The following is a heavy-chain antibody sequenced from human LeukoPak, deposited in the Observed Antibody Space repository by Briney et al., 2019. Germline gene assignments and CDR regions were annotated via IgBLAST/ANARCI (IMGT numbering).Heavy chain of an antibody. CDR2: IIPIFGTA. CDR3: ARVVVPAAIPYYYYMDV. V-gene: IGHV1-69*13. Sequence: SVKVSCKASGGTFSSYAISWVRQAPGQGLEWMGGIIPIFGTANYAQKFQGRVTITADESTSTAYMELSSLRSEDTAVYYCARVVVPAAIPYYYYMDVWGKGTTVTLSS. CDR1: GGTFSSYA. D-gene: IGHD2-2*02. J-gene: IGHJ6*03.